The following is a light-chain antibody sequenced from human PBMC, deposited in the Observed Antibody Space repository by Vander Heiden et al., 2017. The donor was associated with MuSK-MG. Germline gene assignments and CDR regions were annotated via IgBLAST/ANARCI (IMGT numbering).Light chain of an antibody. V-gene: IGKV3-15*01. CDR2: GAS. J-gene: IGKJ3*01. Sequence: EIVMTQSPATLSVSPGERATLSCWASQSVSNNLAWFQQKPGQAPSLLIYGASARATDIPARFSGSGSGTEFTLTINSLQSEDFAVYYCQQYDNWPLTFGPGTKVDIK. CDR1: QSVSNN. CDR3: QQYDNWPLT.